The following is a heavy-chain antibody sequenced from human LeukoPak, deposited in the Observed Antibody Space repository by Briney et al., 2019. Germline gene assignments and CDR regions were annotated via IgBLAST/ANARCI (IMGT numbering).Heavy chain of an antibody. CDR2: ISGTSSYR. J-gene: IGHJ4*02. D-gene: IGHD2-21*02. V-gene: IGHV3-21*04. CDR3: AKDRAYCGGDCYTFFDY. CDR1: GFTFSRYT. Sequence: KPGGSLRLSCAASGFTFSRYTMNWVRPVPGKGLEWVSSISGTSSYRYYAESVKGRLSISRDDATNSVYLQMSSLRVEDTAVYYCAKDRAYCGGDCYTFFDYWGQGTLVTVSS.